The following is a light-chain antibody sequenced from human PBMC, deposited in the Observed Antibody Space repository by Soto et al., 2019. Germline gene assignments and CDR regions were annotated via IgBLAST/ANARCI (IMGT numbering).Light chain of an antibody. Sequence: IQMTQSPSTLSASVLDIVTITCRASQSISSWLAWYQQKPGKAPKLLIYDASSLESGVPSRFSGRGSGTEFTLTISSLQPDDFATYYCQQYNSYWTFGQGTKVDIK. V-gene: IGKV1-5*01. CDR2: DAS. J-gene: IGKJ1*01. CDR3: QQYNSYWT. CDR1: QSISSW.